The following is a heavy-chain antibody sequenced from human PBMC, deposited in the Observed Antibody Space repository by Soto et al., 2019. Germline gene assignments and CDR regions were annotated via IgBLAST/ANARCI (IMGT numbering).Heavy chain of an antibody. CDR3: AKDGGPVYCNSPGCSAKHFAY. J-gene: IGHJ4*02. CDR1: GFTFSNYA. V-gene: IGHV3-30*18. Sequence: QVQLVESGGGVVQPGRSLRLSCAASGFTFSNYAMHWVRQAPGKGLEWLAIISYDGDNEYYADSVRGRFTISRDNSKNKLYLQTNNLRHEDTAVYYCAKDGGPVYCNSPGCSAKHFAYWGQGTLVTVSS. D-gene: IGHD2-2*01. CDR2: ISYDGDNE.